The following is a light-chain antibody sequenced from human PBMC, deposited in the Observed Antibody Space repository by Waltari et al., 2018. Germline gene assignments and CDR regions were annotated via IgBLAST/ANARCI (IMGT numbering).Light chain of an antibody. V-gene: IGKV3-20*01. J-gene: IGKJ4*01. CDR2: SAS. CDR1: QRVRNSK. CDR3: HHYGSSPPIT. Sequence: EIVLTQSPGTLSLSPGERATLSCRPRQRVRNSKLGWYQQNPGQAPRLLIYSASTRATGIPDRFSGSGSGMDFTLTISRLEPEDFAVYYCHHYGSSPPITFGGGTKVEIK.